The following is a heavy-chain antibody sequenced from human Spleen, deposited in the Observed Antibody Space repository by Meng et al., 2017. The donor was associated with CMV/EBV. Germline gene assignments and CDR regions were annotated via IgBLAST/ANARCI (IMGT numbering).Heavy chain of an antibody. V-gene: IGHV4-34*01. D-gene: IGHD3-3*01. Sequence: SETLSLTCAVYGGSFSGYYWSWIRQPPGKGLEWIGEINHSGSTNYNPSLKSRVTISVDTSKNQFSLKLSSVTAADTAVYYCVRETVFGAGYYGMDVWGQGAPVTVSS. CDR1: GGSFSGYY. J-gene: IGHJ6*02. CDR2: INHSGST. CDR3: VRETVFGAGYYGMDV.